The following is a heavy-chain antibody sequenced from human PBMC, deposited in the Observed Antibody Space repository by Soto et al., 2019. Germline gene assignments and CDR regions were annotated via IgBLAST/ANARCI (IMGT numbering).Heavy chain of an antibody. Sequence: QITLKESGPTLVKPTQTLTLTCTFSGFSLSTSGVGVGWMRQPPGKALEWLALIYWDDDRRYSPSLKSRLSTHKDTANNKVVLTMTNMDPVETATYYCADRRGYCSGGSCYSSWFDPWGQGTLVTVSS. D-gene: IGHD2-15*01. V-gene: IGHV2-5*02. J-gene: IGHJ5*02. CDR2: IYWDDDR. CDR3: ADRRGYCSGGSCYSSWFDP. CDR1: GFSLSTSGVG.